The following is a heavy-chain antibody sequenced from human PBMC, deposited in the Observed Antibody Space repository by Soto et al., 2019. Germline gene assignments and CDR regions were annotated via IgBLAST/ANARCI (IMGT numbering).Heavy chain of an antibody. D-gene: IGHD1-26*01. CDR2: ISTYNGNT. V-gene: IGHV1-18*01. CDR1: GYTFTSYG. J-gene: IGHJ4*02. Sequence: QVQLVQSGAEVKKPGASVKVSCKASGYTFTSYGITWVRQAPGQGLEWMGWISTYNGNTNYAQKLQGRVTMTTDTSTGTADMELRSLRSDHTAGYYCARDRALELGDYWGQGTLVTVAS. CDR3: ARDRALELGDY.